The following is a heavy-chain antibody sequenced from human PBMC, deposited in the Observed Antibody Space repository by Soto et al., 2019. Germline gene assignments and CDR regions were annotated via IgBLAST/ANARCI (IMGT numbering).Heavy chain of an antibody. D-gene: IGHD3-3*01. CDR3: ARISPAVGLRFLDKYYFDY. V-gene: IGHV2-26*01. Sequence: SGPTLVNPTETLTLTCTVSGFQPSNAKMGVSWIRQPPGKALEWLAHIFSNDEKSYSTSLKSRLTISKDTSKSQVVLTMTNMDPVDTATYYCARISPAVGLRFLDKYYFDYWGQGTLVTVSS. CDR2: IFSNDEK. CDR1: GFQPSNAKMG. J-gene: IGHJ4*02.